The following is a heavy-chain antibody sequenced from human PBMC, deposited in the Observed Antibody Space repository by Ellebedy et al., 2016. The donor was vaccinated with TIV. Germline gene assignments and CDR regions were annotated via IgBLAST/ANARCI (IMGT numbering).Heavy chain of an antibody. CDR3: ARNPPTYNWVDS. CDR2: IYYSGDT. J-gene: IGHJ5*01. V-gene: IGHV4-39*01. CDR1: GGSLSRSSYY. Sequence: PGGSLRLSCTVSGGSLSRSSYYWGWFRQPPGKGLEWIGNIYYSGDTDYNLSLKSRVTMSVDTSKNQFSLNLRSVTAADTAVYYCARNPPTYNWVDSWGQGTLVTVSS.